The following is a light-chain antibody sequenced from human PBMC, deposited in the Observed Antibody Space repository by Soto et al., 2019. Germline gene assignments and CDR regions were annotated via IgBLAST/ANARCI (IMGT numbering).Light chain of an antibody. CDR2: AAS. V-gene: IGKV1-8*01. CDR1: QGISSY. J-gene: IGKJ4*02. CDR3: QQYYSYPLT. Sequence: AIRMTQSPSSFSASTGDRVTITCRASQGISSYLAWYQQKPGKAPKLLIYAASTLQSGVTSRFSGSGSGTDFTLTISCLQSEDVATYYCQQYYSYPLTFGGGTKV.